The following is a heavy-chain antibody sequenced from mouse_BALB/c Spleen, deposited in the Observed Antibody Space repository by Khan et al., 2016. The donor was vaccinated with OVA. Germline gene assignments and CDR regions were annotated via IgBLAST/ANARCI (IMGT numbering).Heavy chain of an antibody. Sequence: EVELVESGGGLVQPGGSRKLSCAASGFTFSSYGMHWVRQAPEKGLEWIAYISGDSNTIYYADTVKGRFTLSRENPKNTLFLQMTSLMSEDTARYYCATSYFYGYYFDYWGPGTPLTVSS. J-gene: IGHJ2*01. CDR1: GFTFSSYG. V-gene: IGHV5-17*02. CDR2: ISGDSNTI. CDR3: ATSYFYGYYFDY. D-gene: IGHD1-1*01.